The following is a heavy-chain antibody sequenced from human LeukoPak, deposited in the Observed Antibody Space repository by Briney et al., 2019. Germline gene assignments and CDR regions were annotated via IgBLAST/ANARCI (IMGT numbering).Heavy chain of an antibody. D-gene: IGHD4-17*01. CDR1: GGSISSYY. J-gene: IGHJ4*02. V-gene: IGHV4-59*01. Sequence: SETLSLTCTVSGGSISSYYWSWIRQPPGKGLEWIGYIYYSGSTNYNPSLKSRVTISVDTSKNQFSLKLSSVTAADTAVYYCARVSGYGEVASPYYFDYWGQGTLVTVSS. CDR3: ARVSGYGEVASPYYFDY. CDR2: IYYSGST.